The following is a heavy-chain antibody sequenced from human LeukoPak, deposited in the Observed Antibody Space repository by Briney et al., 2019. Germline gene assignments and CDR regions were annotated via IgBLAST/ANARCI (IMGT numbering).Heavy chain of an antibody. CDR1: GFTFSRYE. Sequence: GGSLRLSCAASGFTFSRYEMSWVRQAPGKGLEWVANIKKDGSEKYYVDSVKGRFTISRDNAKNSMYLQMNSLRAEDMAVYYCATLDAFDVWGQGTMVTVSS. CDR2: IKKDGSEK. J-gene: IGHJ3*01. CDR3: ATLDAFDV. V-gene: IGHV3-7*01.